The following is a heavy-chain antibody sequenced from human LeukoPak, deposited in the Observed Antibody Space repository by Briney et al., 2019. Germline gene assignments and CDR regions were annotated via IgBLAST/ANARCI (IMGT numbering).Heavy chain of an antibody. Sequence: HSGGSLRLSCAASGFTVSSNYMSWVRQAPGKGLEWVSVIYSGGSTYYADSVKGRFTISRDNSKNTLYLQMNSLRAEDTAVYYCAKNGYSIVGVDFDYWGQGTLVTVSS. D-gene: IGHD1-26*01. J-gene: IGHJ4*02. CDR3: AKNGYSIVGVDFDY. CDR1: GFTVSSNY. CDR2: IYSGGST. V-gene: IGHV3-53*01.